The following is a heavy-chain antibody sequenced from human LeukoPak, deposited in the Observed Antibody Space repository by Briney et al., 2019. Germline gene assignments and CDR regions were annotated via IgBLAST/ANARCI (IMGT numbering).Heavy chain of an antibody. J-gene: IGHJ4*02. CDR3: AMIEQVVSNVEGGY. Sequence: PGGSPRLSCAASGFTFSDYYMSWIRQVPGKGLEWVANTKQDGSMKGYVDSVKGRFTISRDNAKNSLYLQMNSLRADDTAVYFCAMIEQVVSNVEGGYWGQGTLVTVSS. CDR2: TKQDGSMK. CDR1: GFTFSDYY. V-gene: IGHV3-7*01. D-gene: IGHD6-6*01.